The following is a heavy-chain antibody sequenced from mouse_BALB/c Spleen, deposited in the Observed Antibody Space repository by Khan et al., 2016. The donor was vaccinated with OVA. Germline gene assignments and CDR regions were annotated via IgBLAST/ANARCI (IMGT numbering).Heavy chain of an antibody. CDR3: TTDRINY. D-gene: IGHD2-14*01. J-gene: IGHJ2*01. V-gene: IGHV1-7*01. CDR1: GLTFTTSW. Sequence: QMQLEEPEAELAKSGASVKMSCKASGLTFTTSWMHWVKQWPGQGLEWIGDINPTSGYTEYNEKFKDKATLPADRSSSTAYMQLSSLTSEDAAVYYCTTDRINYWGQGTTLTVSS. CDR2: INPTSGYT.